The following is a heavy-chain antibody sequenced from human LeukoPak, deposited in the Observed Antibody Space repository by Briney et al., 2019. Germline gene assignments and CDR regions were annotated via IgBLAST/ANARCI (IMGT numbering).Heavy chain of an antibody. Sequence: GSLRLSCAASGFSFSSYAMSWVRQAPGRGLEWVSAISGSGANTYYADSVKGRFTISRDNAKDTLYLQMNTLRAEDTAVYYCAKRPSAYCFEGGCYFTYWDQGTLVIVSS. D-gene: IGHD2-21*01. J-gene: IGHJ4*02. CDR1: GFSFSSYA. V-gene: IGHV3-23*01. CDR3: AKRPSAYCFEGGCYFTY. CDR2: ISGSGANT.